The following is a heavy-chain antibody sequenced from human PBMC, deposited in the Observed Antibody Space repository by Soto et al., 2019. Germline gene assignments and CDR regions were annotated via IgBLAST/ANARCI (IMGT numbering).Heavy chain of an antibody. J-gene: IGHJ6*02. CDR2: ISSSSSTI. Sequence: GGSLRLSCAASGFTFSSYSMNWVRQAPGKGLEWVSYISSSSSTIYYADSVKGRFTISRDNAKNSLYLQMNSLRDEDTAVYYCARDRVTEEWELLRRHYGMDVWGQGTTVTVSS. CDR3: ARDRVTEEWELLRRHYGMDV. V-gene: IGHV3-48*02. CDR1: GFTFSSYS. D-gene: IGHD1-26*01.